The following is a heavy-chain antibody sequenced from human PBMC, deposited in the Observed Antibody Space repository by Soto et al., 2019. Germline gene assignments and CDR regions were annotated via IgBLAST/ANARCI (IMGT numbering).Heavy chain of an antibody. Sequence: EVQLVESGGDLVQPGGSLSLSCAAPGFTFSSSWMNWVRHAPGKGRVWVARTNGDGGSTAYVDPVKGRLTISRDNAKNTLHLQMNSLRAEDTAVYYCASGFCSCVGCYSRVVSWGQGSLVTVSS. CDR3: ASGFCSCVGCYSRVVS. V-gene: IGHV3-74*01. D-gene: IGHD2-15*01. J-gene: IGHJ5*02. CDR1: GFTFSSSW. CDR2: TNGDGGST.